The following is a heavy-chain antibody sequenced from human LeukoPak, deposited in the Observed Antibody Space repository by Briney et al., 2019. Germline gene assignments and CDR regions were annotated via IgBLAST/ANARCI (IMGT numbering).Heavy chain of an antibody. CDR1: GGSIRSYY. CDR2: IYYSGST. CDR3: ARGGGSTDYYDSSGYF. V-gene: IGHV4-59*01. D-gene: IGHD3-22*01. J-gene: IGHJ4*02. Sequence: SETLSLTCTVSGGSIRSYYWSWIRQPPGKGLEWIGYIYYSGSTKYNPSLKSRVTISVDTSKNQFSLKLSSVTAADTAVYYCARGGGSTDYYDSSGYFWGQGTLVTVSS.